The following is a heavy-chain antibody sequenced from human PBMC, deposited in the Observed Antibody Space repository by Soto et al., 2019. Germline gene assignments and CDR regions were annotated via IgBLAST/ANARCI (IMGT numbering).Heavy chain of an antibody. CDR2: ISYDGSNK. CDR1: GFTFSSYA. CDR3: ARVVKRGSYPFDGMDV. D-gene: IGHD1-26*01. J-gene: IGHJ6*02. V-gene: IGHV3-30-3*01. Sequence: QVQLVESGGGVVQPGRSMRLSCAASGFTFSSYAMHWVRQAPGKGLEGVAVISYDGSNKYYADSVKGRFTISRDNSKNTLYLQMNSLRAEDTAVYYCARVVKRGSYPFDGMDVWGQGTTVTVSS.